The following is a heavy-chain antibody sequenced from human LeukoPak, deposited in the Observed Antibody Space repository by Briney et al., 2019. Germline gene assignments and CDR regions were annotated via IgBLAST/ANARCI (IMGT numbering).Heavy chain of an antibody. CDR1: GYSFSSNW. CDR3: ARRDYYDSSGYSTYDY. D-gene: IGHD3-22*01. V-gene: IGHV5-51*01. Sequence: GESLKISCKGSGYSFSSNWIVWVRQMPGKGLEWMGIVYPGDSDTRYSPSFQGQVTISADKSISTAYLQWSSLKASDTAMYYCARRDYYDSSGYSTYDYWGQGTPVTVSS. CDR2: VYPGDSDT. J-gene: IGHJ4*02.